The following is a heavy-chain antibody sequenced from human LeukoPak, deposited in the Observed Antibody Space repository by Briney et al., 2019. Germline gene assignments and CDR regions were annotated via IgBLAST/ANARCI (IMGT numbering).Heavy chain of an antibody. J-gene: IGHJ6*03. CDR3: ARDITPYYMDV. D-gene: IGHD3-10*01. Sequence: SETLSLTCTVSGASISSFHWTWIRQPAGKGLEWIGLIYSSGSTIYNPSLKSRVAMSVDMTKNQLSLKLSSVTAADTAVYYCARDITPYYMDVWGKGTTVTVSS. CDR1: GASISSFH. V-gene: IGHV4-4*07. CDR2: IYSSGST.